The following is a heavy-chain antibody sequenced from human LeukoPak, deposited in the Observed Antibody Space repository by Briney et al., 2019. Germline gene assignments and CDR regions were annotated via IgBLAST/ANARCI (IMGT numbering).Heavy chain of an antibody. D-gene: IGHD2-21*02. V-gene: IGHV3-7*01. CDR1: AFTFSNYW. J-gene: IGHJ3*02. CDR2: IKPDGSEK. Sequence: PGGSLRLSCAVSAFTFSNYWMSWVRQAPGKGLEWVAYIKPDGSEKHYVDSVMGRFTISRDNAKNSLYLQMNSLRAEDTALYYCASYCGGDCQRAFDIWGQGTMVTVSS. CDR3: ASYCGGDCQRAFDI.